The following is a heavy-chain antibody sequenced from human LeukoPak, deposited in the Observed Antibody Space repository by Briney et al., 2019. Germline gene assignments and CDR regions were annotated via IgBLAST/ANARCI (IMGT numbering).Heavy chain of an antibody. D-gene: IGHD2-2*01. CDR3: AKDWANALYFFDH. CDR1: GFTFSNYA. CDR2: ISGSGFST. V-gene: IGHV3-23*01. Sequence: GGSLRLSCAASGFTFSNYAMSWVRQAPGKGLEWVSTISGSGFSTYFADSVKGRFTISRDNSKNTLYLQMNSLRAEDTAVYYCAKDWANALYFFDHWGQGTLVTVSS. J-gene: IGHJ4*02.